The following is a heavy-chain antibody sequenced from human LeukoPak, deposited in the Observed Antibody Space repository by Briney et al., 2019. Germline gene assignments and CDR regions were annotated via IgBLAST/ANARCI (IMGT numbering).Heavy chain of an antibody. CDR2: ISAYNGNT. D-gene: IGHD3-10*01. J-gene: IGHJ5*02. V-gene: IGHV1-18*01. CDR3: ARVGSNPFRFPSINWFDP. CDR1: GYTFTIYG. Sequence: GASVKVSCKASGYTFTIYGISWVRQAPGQGGEWMGWISAYNGNTNYAQKLQGRVTITTDTSTSKAYMELRSLRSDDTAVYYCARVGSNPFRFPSINWFDPWGQGTLVTVSS.